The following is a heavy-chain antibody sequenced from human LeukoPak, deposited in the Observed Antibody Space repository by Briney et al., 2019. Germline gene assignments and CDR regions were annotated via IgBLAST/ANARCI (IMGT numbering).Heavy chain of an antibody. Sequence: SETLSLTCTVSGGSISSYYWSWIRQPPGKGLEGIGYIYYSGSTNYNPSLTSRVTISVDTSKNQFSLKLSSVTAADTAVYYCARLTMVRGVIITSYYFDYWGQGTLVTVSS. D-gene: IGHD3-10*01. J-gene: IGHJ4*02. V-gene: IGHV4-59*08. CDR2: IYYSGST. CDR1: GGSISSYY. CDR3: ARLTMVRGVIITSYYFDY.